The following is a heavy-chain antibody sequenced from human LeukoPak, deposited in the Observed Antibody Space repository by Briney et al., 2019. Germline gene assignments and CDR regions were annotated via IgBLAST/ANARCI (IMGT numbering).Heavy chain of an antibody. Sequence: SGGSLRLSCAASGFTFSNAWMSWVRQAPGKGLEWVGRIKSKTDGGTTDYAAPVKGRFTISRDDSKNTLYLQMNSLKTEDTAVYYCTTGRVVVTATDYWGQGTLVTVSS. CDR1: GFTFSNAW. CDR2: IKSKTDGGTT. CDR3: TTGRVVVTATDY. J-gene: IGHJ4*02. V-gene: IGHV3-15*01. D-gene: IGHD2-21*02.